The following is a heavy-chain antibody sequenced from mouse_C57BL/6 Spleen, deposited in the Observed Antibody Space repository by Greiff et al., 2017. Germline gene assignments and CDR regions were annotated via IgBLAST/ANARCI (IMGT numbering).Heavy chain of an antibody. CDR1: GYTFTSYW. Sequence: QVQLQQPGAELVRPGSSVKLSCKASGYTFTSYWMDWVKQRPGQGLEWIGNIYPSDSETHYNQKFKDKATLTVDKSSSTAYMQLSSLTSEDSAVYYCARPIYYGNYVAWFAYWGQGTLVTVSA. CDR3: ARPIYYGNYVAWFAY. J-gene: IGHJ3*01. D-gene: IGHD2-1*01. CDR2: IYPSDSET. V-gene: IGHV1-61*01.